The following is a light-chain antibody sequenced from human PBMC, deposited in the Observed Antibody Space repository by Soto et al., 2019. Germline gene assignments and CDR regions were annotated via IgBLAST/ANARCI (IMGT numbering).Light chain of an antibody. J-gene: IGKJ2*01. CDR3: LQHNSYPYT. Sequence: DLQMTQSPSSLSASVGDRVTLTCRASQAINHGLAWYQQKPGKAPKRLIFAASTLEGGVPSRFSGSGSATEFTLTISSLQPEDFATYYCLQHNSYPYTFGQGTTLEI. CDR1: QAINHG. CDR2: AAS. V-gene: IGKV1-17*01.